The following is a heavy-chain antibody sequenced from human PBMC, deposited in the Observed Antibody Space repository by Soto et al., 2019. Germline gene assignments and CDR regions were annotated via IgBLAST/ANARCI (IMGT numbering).Heavy chain of an antibody. CDR2: IYYSGST. Sequence: SETLSLTCTVSGGSISSYYWSWIRQPPGKGLEWIGYIYYSGSTNYNPSLKSRVTISVDTSKNQFSLKLSSVTAADTAVYYCARDSGLYSSRPRYFDYWGQGTLVSVSS. J-gene: IGHJ4*02. CDR3: ARDSGLYSSRPRYFDY. CDR1: GGSISSYY. D-gene: IGHD6-13*01. V-gene: IGHV4-59*01.